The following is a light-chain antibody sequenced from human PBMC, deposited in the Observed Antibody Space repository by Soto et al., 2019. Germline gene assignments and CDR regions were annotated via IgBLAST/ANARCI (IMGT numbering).Light chain of an antibody. J-gene: IGKJ5*01. Sequence: DIVFTQSPGTLSLSPGERATLXXXXSESISSEYLAWYQQRPGQAPRLLIYGASSRATGVPDRFSGSGSGTEFTLTISRLEPEDFAVYYCQQYGSSTITFGQGTRLEIK. CDR3: QQYGSSTIT. CDR2: GAS. CDR1: ESISSEY. V-gene: IGKV3-20*01.